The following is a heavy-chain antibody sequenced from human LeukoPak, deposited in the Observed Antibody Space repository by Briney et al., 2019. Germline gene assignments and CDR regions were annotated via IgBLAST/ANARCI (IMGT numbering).Heavy chain of an antibody. D-gene: IGHD3-3*01. CDR2: IKQDGSEK. CDR3: ARDVGAFDI. V-gene: IGHV3-7*01. Sequence: GGSLRLSCAASGFTFSSYWMSWVRQAPGKGLEWVANIKQDGSEKYYVDFVKGRFTISRDKAKNSLYLQMNSLRAEDTAMYYCARDVGAFDIWGQGTMVTVSS. J-gene: IGHJ3*02. CDR1: GFTFSSYW.